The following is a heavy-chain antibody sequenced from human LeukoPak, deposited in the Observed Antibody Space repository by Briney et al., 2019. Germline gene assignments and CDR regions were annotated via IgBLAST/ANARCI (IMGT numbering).Heavy chain of an antibody. CDR2: ISTYNGDT. J-gene: IGHJ4*02. CDR1: GYTFTSYG. V-gene: IGHV1-18*01. Sequence: ASVKVSCKASGYTFTSYGISRVRQAPGQGLEWMGWISTYNGDTNYAQRLQGRVTMTTDTYASTAYMELRSLRSDDTAVYYCARGPLTFDYWGQGTLVTVSS. CDR3: ARGPLTFDY. D-gene: IGHD4/OR15-4a*01.